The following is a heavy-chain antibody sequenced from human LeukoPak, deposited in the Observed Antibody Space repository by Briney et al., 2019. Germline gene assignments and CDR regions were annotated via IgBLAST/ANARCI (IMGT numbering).Heavy chain of an antibody. Sequence: GRCLRLSCAASGFTLDDYAMHWVRQAPGKGLEWVSGIRWNSGSIVYADCVKGRFTMSRDNSKNSLYLQRNSRRAECTALYYCAKDAYGAGSGDDAFDIGGQGTMVTVSS. V-gene: IGHV3-9*01. D-gene: IGHD3-10*01. J-gene: IGHJ3*02. CDR1: GFTLDDYA. CDR2: IRWNSGSI. CDR3: AKDAYGAGSGDDAFDI.